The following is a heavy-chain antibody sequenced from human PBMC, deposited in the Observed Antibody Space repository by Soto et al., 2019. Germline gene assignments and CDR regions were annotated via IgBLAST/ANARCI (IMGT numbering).Heavy chain of an antibody. J-gene: IGHJ5*02. D-gene: IGHD6-19*01. Sequence: EVQLVESGGGLVKPGGSLRLSCAASGFTFSSYSMNWVRQAPGKGLEWVSSISSSSSYIYYADSVKGRFTISRDNAKNSLYLQMNSLRAEDTAVYYCARESGYSSGGLNWFDPGGQGTLFTVSS. CDR2: ISSSSSYI. V-gene: IGHV3-21*01. CDR1: GFTFSSYS. CDR3: ARESGYSSGGLNWFDP.